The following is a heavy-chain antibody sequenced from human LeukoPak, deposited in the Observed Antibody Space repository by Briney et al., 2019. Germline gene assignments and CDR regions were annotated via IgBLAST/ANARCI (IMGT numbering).Heavy chain of an antibody. D-gene: IGHD6-13*01. CDR3: ARGGSSWNY. V-gene: IGHV3-7*01. CDR1: EFTFSSYW. J-gene: IGHJ4*02. Sequence: GGSLRLSCAASEFTFSSYWMSWVRQAPGKGLEWVANIKQDGSEKYYVDSVKGRFTISRDNAKNSLYLQMNSLRAEDTAVYYCARGGSSWNYWGQGTLVTVSS. CDR2: IKQDGSEK.